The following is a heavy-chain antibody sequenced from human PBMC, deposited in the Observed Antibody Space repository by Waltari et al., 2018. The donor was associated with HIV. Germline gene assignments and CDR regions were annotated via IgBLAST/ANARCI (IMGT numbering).Heavy chain of an antibody. CDR3: VRGGGSWLYDMYYYQGLDV. CDR2: ISAYDSNK. CDR1: GLTSTKYV. D-gene: IGHD2-8*01. Sequence: VQLVQSGREMRKPGASVRNSCRTSGLTSTKYVFSWVRQAPGQGREWLGWISAYDSNKDPAQTFTGRIPLTTDTSTTTSYVEVRSLRSVYTAIYHCVRGGGSWLYDMYYYQGLDVSGQRTTVIVSS. V-gene: IGHV1-18*01. J-gene: IGHJ6*02.